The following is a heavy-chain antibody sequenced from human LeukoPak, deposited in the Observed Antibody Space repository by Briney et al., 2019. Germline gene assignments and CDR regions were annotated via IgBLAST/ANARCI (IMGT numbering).Heavy chain of an antibody. J-gene: IGHJ4*02. CDR1: GYSISSGYY. CDR2: IYYSGST. D-gene: IGHD3-9*01. V-gene: IGHV4-38-2*02. Sequence: EPSETLSLTCTVSGYSISSGYYWGWIRQPPGQGLEWIGSIYYSGSTYYNPSLKSRVTISVDTSKNQFSLKLTSVTAVDTAVYFCARGEDFERYYLAYWGQGTLVTVSS. CDR3: ARGEDFERYYLAY.